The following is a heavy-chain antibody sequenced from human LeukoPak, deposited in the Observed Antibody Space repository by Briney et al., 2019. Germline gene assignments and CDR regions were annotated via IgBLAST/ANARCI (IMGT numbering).Heavy chain of an antibody. J-gene: IGHJ4*02. Sequence: GGSLRLSCTASDFILSTYAMSWVRQAPGKGLEWVSSISGNGAHPYYADSVRGRFSISRDFSRNAVFLQMSSLRVEGTATYYCAKAVDGRGYYFERGADFWGQGTMVTVSS. CDR3: AKAVDGRGYYFERGADF. CDR2: ISGNGAHP. D-gene: IGHD3-22*01. V-gene: IGHV3-23*01. CDR1: DFILSTYA.